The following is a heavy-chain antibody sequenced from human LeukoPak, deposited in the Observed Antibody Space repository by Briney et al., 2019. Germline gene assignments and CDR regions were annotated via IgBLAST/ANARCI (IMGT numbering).Heavy chain of an antibody. CDR2: ISGSSRAI. D-gene: IGHD3-10*01. Sequence: GGSLRLSCAASGFTFINYNMNWLRQAPGKGLEWVSYISGSSRAIQYADSVKGRFTISRDNAKNSLFLQMNSLRAEDTAVYYCTSGGHMDVWGEGTTVTVSS. V-gene: IGHV3-48*01. CDR3: TSGGHMDV. CDR1: GFTFINYN. J-gene: IGHJ6*03.